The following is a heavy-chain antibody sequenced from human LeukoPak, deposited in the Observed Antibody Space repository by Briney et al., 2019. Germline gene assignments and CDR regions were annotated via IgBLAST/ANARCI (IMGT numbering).Heavy chain of an antibody. CDR3: ARRLTMVRGVNWFDP. Sequence: GASLQISCKGSGYSFTSYWIGWVRQMPGKGLEWMGIIYPGDSDTRYSPSFQGQVTISADKSISTAYLQWSSLKASDTAMYYCARRLTMVRGVNWFDPWGQGTLVTVSS. CDR2: IYPGDSDT. J-gene: IGHJ5*02. V-gene: IGHV5-51*01. CDR1: GYSFTSYW. D-gene: IGHD3-10*01.